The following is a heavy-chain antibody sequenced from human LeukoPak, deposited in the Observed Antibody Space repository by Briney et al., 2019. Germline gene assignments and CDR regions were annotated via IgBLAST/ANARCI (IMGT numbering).Heavy chain of an antibody. Sequence: ESRNLSCKGFGYSFTIYWIAWVRQMPRKGLGWMGIVYPGDSDTRYSPSFQGQVTISADKSISTAYLQWSSLKASDTAMFYCARYYGDPFYFDYWGQGTLVTVST. J-gene: IGHJ4*02. CDR3: ARYYGDPFYFDY. CDR1: GYSFTIYW. D-gene: IGHD4-17*01. V-gene: IGHV5-51*01. CDR2: VYPGDSDT.